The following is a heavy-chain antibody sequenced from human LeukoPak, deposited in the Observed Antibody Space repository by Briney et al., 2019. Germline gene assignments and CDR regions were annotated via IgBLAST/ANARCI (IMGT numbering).Heavy chain of an antibody. CDR2: IDHSEST. Sequence: SETLSLTCAVYGGSFSGYYWSWVRQPPGKRLEWIGEIDHSESTNYNPSLKSRVTISVDTSKNQFSLKLSSVTAADTAVYYCASAGRSGCFDYWGQGTLVTVSS. CDR1: GGSFSGYY. D-gene: IGHD3-3*01. CDR3: ASAGRSGCFDY. V-gene: IGHV4-34*01. J-gene: IGHJ4*02.